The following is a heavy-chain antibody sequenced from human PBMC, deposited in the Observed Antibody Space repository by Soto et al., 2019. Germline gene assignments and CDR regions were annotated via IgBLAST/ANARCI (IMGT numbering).Heavy chain of an antibody. Sequence: GGSLRLSCAASGFTFSSYAMSWVRQAPGKGLEWVSAISGSGGSTYYADSVKGRFTISRDNSKNTLYLQMNSLRAEDTAVYYCAKDQIVHCGGDCYPNFDYWGQGTLVTVSS. CDR1: GFTFSSYA. CDR3: AKDQIVHCGGDCYPNFDY. D-gene: IGHD2-21*01. V-gene: IGHV3-23*01. J-gene: IGHJ4*02. CDR2: ISGSGGST.